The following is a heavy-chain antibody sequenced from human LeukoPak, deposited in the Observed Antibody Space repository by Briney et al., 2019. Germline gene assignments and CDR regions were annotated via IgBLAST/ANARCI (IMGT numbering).Heavy chain of an antibody. V-gene: IGHV3-23*01. D-gene: IGHD3-3*01. J-gene: IGHJ5*02. CDR3: AKDGGMNWFDP. Sequence: GASLRLSCAASGFTFSSYAMSWVRQAPGKGLEWVSAISGSGGSTYYADSVKGRFTISKDNSKNTLYLQMNSLRAEDTAVYYCAKDGGMNWFDPWGQGTLVTVSS. CDR1: GFTFSSYA. CDR2: ISGSGGST.